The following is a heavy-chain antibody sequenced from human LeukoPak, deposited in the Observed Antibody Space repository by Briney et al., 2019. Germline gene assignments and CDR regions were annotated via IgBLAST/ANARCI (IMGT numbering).Heavy chain of an antibody. CDR3: ARPHCSSTDCHPPEWFDP. CDR2: MNPNSGNT. Sequence: ASVKVSCKTSGYTFTNYDINWVRQATGQGLEWMGWMNPNSGNTGYAQKFQGTVTMTRNTSISTAYMELSSLRSEDTAVYYCARPHCSSTDCHPPEWFDPWGQGTLVTVSS. CDR1: GYTFTNYD. D-gene: IGHD2-2*01. V-gene: IGHV1-8*01. J-gene: IGHJ5*02.